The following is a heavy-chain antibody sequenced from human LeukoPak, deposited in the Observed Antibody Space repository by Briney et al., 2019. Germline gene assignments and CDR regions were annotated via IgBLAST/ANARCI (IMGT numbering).Heavy chain of an antibody. D-gene: IGHD3-10*01. J-gene: IGHJ5*02. CDR3: ARRITLVRGVRLGDWFDP. V-gene: IGHV7-4-1*02. CDR2: INTNTGNP. CDR1: GYTFTGYY. Sequence: RASVKVSCKASGYTFTGYYMHWVRQAPGQGLEWMGWINTNTGNPTYAQGFTGRFVFSLDTSVSTAYLQISSLKAEDTAVYYCARRITLVRGVRLGDWFDPWGQGSLVTVSS.